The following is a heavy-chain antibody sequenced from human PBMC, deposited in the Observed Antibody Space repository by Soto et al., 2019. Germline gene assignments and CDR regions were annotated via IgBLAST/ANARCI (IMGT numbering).Heavy chain of an antibody. CDR1: GFTFSGSA. CDR2: IRSKANSYAT. CDR3: TRSARSSWYAFDI. J-gene: IGHJ3*02. V-gene: IGHV3-73*01. D-gene: IGHD6-13*01. Sequence: GGSLRLSCAASGFTFSGSAMHWVRQASGKWLEWVGRIRSKANSYATAYAASVKGRFTISRDDSKNTAYLQMNSLKTEDTAVYYCTRSARSSWYAFDIWGQGTMVTVSS.